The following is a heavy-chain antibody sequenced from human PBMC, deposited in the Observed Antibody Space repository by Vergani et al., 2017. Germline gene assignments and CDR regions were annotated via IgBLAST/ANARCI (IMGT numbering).Heavy chain of an antibody. CDR3: ARGPPFDDILTGYDY. J-gene: IGHJ4*02. Sequence: EVQLVESGGGLVQPGGSLRLSCAASGFTFSSYWMSWVRQAPGKGLEWVANIKQDGSEKYYVDSVKGRFTISRDNAKNSLYLQMNSLRAEYTAVYYCARGPPFDDILTGYDYWGQGTLVTVSS. CDR1: GFTFSSYW. CDR2: IKQDGSEK. D-gene: IGHD3-9*01. V-gene: IGHV3-7*03.